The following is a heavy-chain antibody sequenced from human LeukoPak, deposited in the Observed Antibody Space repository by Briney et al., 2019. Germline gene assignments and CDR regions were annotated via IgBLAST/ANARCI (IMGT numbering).Heavy chain of an antibody. Sequence: PGGSLRLSCAASGFTFSNYAMHWVRQAPGKGLEWVAVISYDGSSEYYPDSVKGRFTISRDNSKNTLYLQMNSLRAEDTAVYYCAKDSAYCGGDCYWLRSSYFDYWGQGTLVTVSS. D-gene: IGHD2-21*02. V-gene: IGHV3-30-3*01. CDR3: AKDSAYCGGDCYWLRSSYFDY. J-gene: IGHJ4*02. CDR1: GFTFSNYA. CDR2: ISYDGSSE.